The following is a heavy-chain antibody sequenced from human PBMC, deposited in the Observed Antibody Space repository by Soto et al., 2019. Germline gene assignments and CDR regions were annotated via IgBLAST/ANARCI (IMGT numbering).Heavy chain of an antibody. CDR1: GGSFSGYV. J-gene: IGHJ3*02. CDR2: IIPVHNIT. V-gene: IGHV1-69*04. CDR3: GRAKSIFGIVTDVYDI. D-gene: IGHD3-3*01. Sequence: QVQLVQSGAEVKKPGSSVKVSCMTSGGSFSGYVFTWVRQAPRQGLEWMGRIIPVHNITNYAESLQGRVTISADTSSSTTYMELSTLRSYDTAVYFCGRAKSIFGIVTDVYDIWGQGTMVIVSS.